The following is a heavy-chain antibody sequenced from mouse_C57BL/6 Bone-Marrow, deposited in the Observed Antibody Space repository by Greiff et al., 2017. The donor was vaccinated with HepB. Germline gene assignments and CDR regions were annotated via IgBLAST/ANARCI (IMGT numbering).Heavy chain of an antibody. Sequence: QVQLQQPGAELVKPGASVKLSCKASGYTFTSYWMQWVKQRPGQGLEWIEEIDPSDSYTNYNQKFKGKATLTVDTSSSTAYMQLSSLTSEDSAVYYCARGLPPYFDVWGTGTTVTVSS. CDR3: ARGLPPYFDV. J-gene: IGHJ1*03. CDR2: IDPSDSYT. D-gene: IGHD2-2*01. V-gene: IGHV1-50*01. CDR1: GYTFTSYW.